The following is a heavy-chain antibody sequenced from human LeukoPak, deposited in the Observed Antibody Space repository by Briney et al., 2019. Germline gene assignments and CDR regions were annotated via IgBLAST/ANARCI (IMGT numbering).Heavy chain of an antibody. V-gene: IGHV4-4*09. CDR2: ISTSGST. J-gene: IGHJ4*02. CDR3: ASPRSGYRYTFDY. Sequence: SETLSLTCTVSGGSINSYYWSWIRQAPGKGLEWIGYISTSGSTNYNPSLKSRVSISLDTSKNRFSLNLNFVTAADTAVYYCASPRSGYRYTFDYWGQGALVTVSS. CDR1: GGSINSYY. D-gene: IGHD3-22*01.